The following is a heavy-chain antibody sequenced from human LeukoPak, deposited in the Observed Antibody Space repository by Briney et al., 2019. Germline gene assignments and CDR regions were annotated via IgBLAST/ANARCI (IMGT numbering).Heavy chain of an antibody. Sequence: GGSLTLPCAASGFTFSNYIMNWLRQAPGKGLECVSSISSGNRHIAYADSVKGRLNISSDNAMNSLYLHMDSLRVEDTSVYYCARGAYGGISMDVWGKGTTVTVSS. J-gene: IGHJ6*04. V-gene: IGHV3-21*01. D-gene: IGHD4-23*01. CDR2: ISSGNRHI. CDR1: GFTFSNYI. CDR3: ARGAYGGISMDV.